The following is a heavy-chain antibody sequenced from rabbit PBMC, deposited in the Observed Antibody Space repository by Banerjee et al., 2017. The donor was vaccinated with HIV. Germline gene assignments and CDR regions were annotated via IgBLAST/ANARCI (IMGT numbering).Heavy chain of an antibody. V-gene: IGHV1S45*01. CDR1: GFTLSSYW. J-gene: IGHJ4*01. Sequence: EQLEESGGDLVKPEGSLTLTCTASGFTLSSYWICWVRQAPGKGLEWVAYINTGSGSTYYANWAKGRFTISKTSSTTVTLQMTSLTAADTATYFCARDYFDLWGQGTLVTV. CDR3: ARDYFDL. CDR2: INTGSGST.